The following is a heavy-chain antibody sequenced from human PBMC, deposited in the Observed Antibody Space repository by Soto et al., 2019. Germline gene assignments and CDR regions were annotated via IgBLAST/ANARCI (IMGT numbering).Heavy chain of an antibody. V-gene: IGHV3-33*01. CDR1: GFTFSGYG. CDR3: ARTYGSQDAVDL. J-gene: IGHJ3*01. D-gene: IGHD3-10*01. Sequence: QVQLVESGGGAVQPGRSLRLSCAASGFTFSGYGMHWVRQAPGKGLERVAVIWYDGSNLHYADSVTGRFTISRDNSESRMDLQMNSLRVEDTAVYYCARTYGSQDAVDLWGQGTVVAVSS. CDR2: IWYDGSNL.